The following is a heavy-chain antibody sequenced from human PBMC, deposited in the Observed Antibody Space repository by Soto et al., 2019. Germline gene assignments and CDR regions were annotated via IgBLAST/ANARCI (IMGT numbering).Heavy chain of an antibody. CDR2: IYSGAGS. CDR3: ATDWGQLNH. CDR1: GFTVRTTS. V-gene: IGHV3-66*01. D-gene: IGHD1-1*01. Sequence: GGSLRLSCAASGFTVRTTSMSWVRQAPGKGLEWVSLIYSGAGSYYADSVKGRFTISRDISKNTLYLQMNSLRGEDTAVYYCATDWGQLNHWGQGTLVTVSS. J-gene: IGHJ5*02.